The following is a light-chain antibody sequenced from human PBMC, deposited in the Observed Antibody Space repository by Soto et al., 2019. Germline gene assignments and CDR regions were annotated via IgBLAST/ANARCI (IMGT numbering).Light chain of an antibody. CDR2: GAS. Sequence: EIVLTQSPGTLSLSPGERATLSCRASQSVSSSHLAWYQQKPGQAPRLLIYGASTRATGIPDRFSGSGSGTDFTLTISRLEPEDFAVYYCQQYDSSPSLFGGGTKVEIK. CDR1: QSVSSSH. V-gene: IGKV3-20*01. CDR3: QQYDSSPSL. J-gene: IGKJ4*01.